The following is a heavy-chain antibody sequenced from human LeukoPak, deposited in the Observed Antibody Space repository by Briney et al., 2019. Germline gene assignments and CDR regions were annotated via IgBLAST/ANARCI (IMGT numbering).Heavy chain of an antibody. CDR3: ATSGWVAPDRSPSMVRGENWFDP. Sequence: APVKVSCKASGYTVTSYGVSWVRQAPGHGLEWMGWISASNGNTTYAQKRQGRVTMTTDTSTSTAYMELRSLRSDDTAVYYCATSGWVAPDRSPSMVRGENWFDPWGQGTLVTVSS. CDR1: GYTVTSYG. J-gene: IGHJ5*02. D-gene: IGHD3-10*01. V-gene: IGHV1-18*01. CDR2: ISASNGNT.